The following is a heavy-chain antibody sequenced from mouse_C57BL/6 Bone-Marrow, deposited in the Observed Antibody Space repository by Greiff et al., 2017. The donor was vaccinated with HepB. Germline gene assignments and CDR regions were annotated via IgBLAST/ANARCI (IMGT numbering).Heavy chain of an antibody. V-gene: IGHV5-4*01. CDR3: ARAYSPWYFDV. CDR1: GFTFSSYA. D-gene: IGHD2-10*01. Sequence: VQLVESGGGLVKPGGSLKLSCAASGFTFSSYAMSWVRQTPEKRLEWVATISDGGSYTYYPDNVKGRFTISRDNAKNNLYLQMSHLKSEDTAMYYCARAYSPWYFDVWGTGTTVTVSS. CDR2: ISDGGSYT. J-gene: IGHJ1*03.